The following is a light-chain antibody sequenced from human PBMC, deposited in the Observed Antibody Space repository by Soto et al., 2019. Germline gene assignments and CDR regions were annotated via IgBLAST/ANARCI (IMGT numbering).Light chain of an antibody. V-gene: IGLV7-46*01. CDR1: TGAVTSGHY. Sequence: QAVVTQEPSLTVSPGGTVTLTCGSSTGAVTSGHYPYWFQLKPGQAPRPLIYDTSHKHSWTPARFSGSLLGGKAALTLSGAQPEDEAEYYCLLSYSVLGKVFGGGTKLTVL. CDR3: LLSYSVLGKV. J-gene: IGLJ2*01. CDR2: DTS.